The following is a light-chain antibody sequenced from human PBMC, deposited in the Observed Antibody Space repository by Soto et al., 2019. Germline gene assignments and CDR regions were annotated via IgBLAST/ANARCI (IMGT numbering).Light chain of an antibody. V-gene: IGKV1-6*01. CDR2: SSS. J-gene: IGKJ1*01. CDR1: QHIRND. Sequence: AIRMTQSPSSLSASVGDRVTITCRASQHIRNDLGWYQQKPGRAPKLLIYSSSTFQSGVPSRFNGSGSGTDFTLFISSLQPEDFATYYCLQDYAFPWTFGQGTNVEVK. CDR3: LQDYAFPWT.